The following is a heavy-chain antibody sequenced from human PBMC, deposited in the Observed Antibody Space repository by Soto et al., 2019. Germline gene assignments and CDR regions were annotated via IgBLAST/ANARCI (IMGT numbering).Heavy chain of an antibody. CDR1: GFTFSSYA. CDR3: AKDLRAYCSGGRCWRFDY. J-gene: IGHJ4*02. Sequence: EVQLLESGGGLVQPGGSLRLSCAASGFTFSSYAMSWVRQAPGKGLEWVSAISGSGGSTYYADSVKGRFTISRDNSKNTLYLQMNSLRAEDTAVYYCAKDLRAYCSGGRCWRFDYWGQGTLVTVSS. V-gene: IGHV3-23*01. D-gene: IGHD2-15*01. CDR2: ISGSGGST.